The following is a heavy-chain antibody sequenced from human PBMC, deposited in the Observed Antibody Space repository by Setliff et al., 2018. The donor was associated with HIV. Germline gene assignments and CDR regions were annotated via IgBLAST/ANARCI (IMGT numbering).Heavy chain of an antibody. Sequence: SETLSLTCAVSGGSISSSNYYWVWIRQPPGKELEWIGSFYYSGSTYYNPSLKSRVTISLDTSKNQFSLKLSSVTAADTAVYYCARDARLSGSYYGMDVWGQGTTVTVSS. CDR1: GGSISSSNYY. D-gene: IGHD1-26*01. J-gene: IGHJ6*02. V-gene: IGHV4-39*07. CDR2: FYYSGST. CDR3: ARDARLSGSYYGMDV.